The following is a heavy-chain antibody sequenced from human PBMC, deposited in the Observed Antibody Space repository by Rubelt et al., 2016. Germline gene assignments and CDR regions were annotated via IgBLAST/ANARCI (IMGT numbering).Heavy chain of an antibody. J-gene: IGHJ5*01. CDR1: GFTFSNYD. CDR3: TKWAGSYTSGRWTDS. Sequence: EVQLLESGGGLVQPGGSLRLSCAASGFTFSNYDMNWVRQAPGKGLECVSTISDNGVIIYYADSVKGRFTISRDNSKNTLYLQMNSLTAEEPALYYCTKWAGSYTSGRWTDSWGQGTLVTVSS. D-gene: IGHD3-10*01. CDR2: ISDNGVII. V-gene: IGHV3-23*01.